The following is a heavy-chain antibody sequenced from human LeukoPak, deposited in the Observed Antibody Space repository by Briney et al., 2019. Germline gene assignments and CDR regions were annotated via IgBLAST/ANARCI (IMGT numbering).Heavy chain of an antibody. CDR2: ISGSGGST. CDR1: GFTFSSYA. Sequence: PGGSLRLSCAASGFTFSSYAMSWVRQAPGKGLEWVSAISGSGGSTYYADSVKGRFTISRDNSKNTLYLQMNSLRTEDTAVYYCAKTRSSGWSTDAFDIWGQGTMVTVSS. J-gene: IGHJ3*02. D-gene: IGHD6-19*01. CDR3: AKTRSSGWSTDAFDI. V-gene: IGHV3-23*01.